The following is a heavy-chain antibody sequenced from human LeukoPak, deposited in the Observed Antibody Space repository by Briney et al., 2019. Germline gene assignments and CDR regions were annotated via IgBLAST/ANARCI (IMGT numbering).Heavy chain of an antibody. CDR3: ARGGDSSGYYYPVFDY. V-gene: IGHV4-59*01. CDR2: IYYSGST. D-gene: IGHD3-22*01. J-gene: IGHJ4*02. CDR1: GGSISSYY. Sequence: PSETLSLTCTVSGGSISSYYWSWIRQPPGKGLEWIGYIYYSGSTNYNPSLKSRVTISVDTSKNQFSLKLSSETAADTAVYYCARGGDSSGYYYPVFDYWGQGTLVTVSS.